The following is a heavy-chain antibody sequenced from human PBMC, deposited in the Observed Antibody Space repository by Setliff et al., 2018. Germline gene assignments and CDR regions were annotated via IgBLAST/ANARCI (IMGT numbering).Heavy chain of an antibody. CDR1: GGSFSGYY. Sequence: NPSETLSLTCAVYGGSFSGYYWSWIRQPPGKGLEWIGEINHSGSTNYNPSLKSRVTISVDTSKNQFSLKLSSVTAADTAVYYCARESRYGGYMDVWGKGTTVTSP. J-gene: IGHJ6*03. V-gene: IGHV4-34*01. CDR2: INHSGST. D-gene: IGHD3-16*01. CDR3: ARESRYGGYMDV.